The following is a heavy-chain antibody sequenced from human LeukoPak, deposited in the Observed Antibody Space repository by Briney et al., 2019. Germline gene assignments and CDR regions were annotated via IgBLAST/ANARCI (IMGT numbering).Heavy chain of an antibody. D-gene: IGHD5-24*01. CDR3: ARARRDLYYYGMDV. J-gene: IGHJ6*02. Sequence: PSETLSLTCTVSGGSISSGSYYWSWIRQPAGKGLEWIGRIYTSGSTNYNPSLKSRVTISVDTSKNQFSLKLSSVTAADTAVYYCARARRDLYYYGMDVWGQGTTVTVSS. V-gene: IGHV4-61*02. CDR2: IYTSGST. CDR1: GGSISSGSYY.